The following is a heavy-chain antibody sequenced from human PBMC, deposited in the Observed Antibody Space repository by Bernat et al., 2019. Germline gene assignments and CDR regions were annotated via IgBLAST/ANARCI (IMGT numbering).Heavy chain of an antibody. J-gene: IGHJ4*02. CDR1: GFTFNSYA. Sequence: EVQLLESGGGLVQPGGSLRLSCAASGFTFNSYAMSWVHQAPGKGLEWVSTVSPIGGSTYYVDSVKGRFTISRDNSKNTLYLQMNSLRAEDTAVYYCAKDGGDYGFFDYWGLGTLVTVSS. V-gene: IGHV3-23*01. D-gene: IGHD4-17*01. CDR2: VSPIGGST. CDR3: AKDGGDYGFFDY.